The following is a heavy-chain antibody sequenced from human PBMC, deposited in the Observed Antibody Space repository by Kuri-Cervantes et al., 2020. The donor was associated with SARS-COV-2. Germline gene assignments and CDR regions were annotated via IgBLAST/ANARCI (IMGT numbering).Heavy chain of an antibody. Sequence: GESLKISCAASGFTFSDYSMNWGRQAPGKGLGWVSYIGSSSSIIYYADSMKGRFTISRDNAKNSLSLQMNSLRAEDTAVYYCARERYYSGHYGMDVWGQGTTVTVSS. CDR1: GFTFSDYS. V-gene: IGHV3-48*01. J-gene: IGHJ6*02. D-gene: IGHD3-10*01. CDR2: IGSSSSII. CDR3: ARERYYSGHYGMDV.